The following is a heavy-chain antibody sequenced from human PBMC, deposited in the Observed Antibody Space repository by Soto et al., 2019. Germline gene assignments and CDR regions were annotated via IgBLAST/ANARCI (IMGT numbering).Heavy chain of an antibody. Sequence: SETLSLTCTVSGCSISSGSYYWSWIRQHPGKGLEWIGYIYYSGSTYYNPSLKSRVTISVDTSKNQFSLKLSSVTAADTAVYYCARVVRIAAAGTGFFDYWGQGTLVTVS. CDR2: IYYSGST. V-gene: IGHV4-31*03. CDR1: GCSISSGSYY. J-gene: IGHJ4*02. D-gene: IGHD6-13*01. CDR3: ARVVRIAAAGTGFFDY.